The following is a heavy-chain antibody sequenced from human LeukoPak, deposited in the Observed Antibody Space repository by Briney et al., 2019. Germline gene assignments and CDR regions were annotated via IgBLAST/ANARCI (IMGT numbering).Heavy chain of an antibody. Sequence: SETLSLTCTVSGGSISSSSYYWGWIRQPPGKGPEWIGSIYYSGSTYYNPSLKSRVTISVDTSKNQFSLKLSSVTAADTAVYYCARHHSGYSSSWPTEYFQHWGQGTLVTVSS. J-gene: IGHJ1*01. D-gene: IGHD6-13*01. CDR3: ARHHSGYSSSWPTEYFQH. CDR1: GGSISSSSYY. CDR2: IYYSGST. V-gene: IGHV4-39*01.